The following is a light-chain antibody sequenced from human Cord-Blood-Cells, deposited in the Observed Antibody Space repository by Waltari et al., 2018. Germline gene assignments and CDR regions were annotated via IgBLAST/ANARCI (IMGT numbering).Light chain of an antibody. V-gene: IGLV3-21*02. CDR1: YAGSNS. CDR2: DDS. CDR3: QVWDSSSDHWV. Sequence: SFLLPPPPPASLAPLHPPSTPPWGTYAGSNSVTLYQQKPGQAPVLVVYDDSDRPSGIPERFSGSNSGNTATLTISRVEAGDEADYYCQVWDSSSDHWVFGGGTKLTVL. J-gene: IGLJ3*02.